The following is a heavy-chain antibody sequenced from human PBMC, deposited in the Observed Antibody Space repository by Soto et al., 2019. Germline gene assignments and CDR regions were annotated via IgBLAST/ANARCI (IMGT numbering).Heavy chain of an antibody. J-gene: IGHJ6*02. V-gene: IGHV3-21*01. D-gene: IGHD6-6*01. CDR1: GFDLTSSR. CDR2: ISGSGKDT. CDR3: ARVHLVAGSAFYCAMDV. Sequence: GSLRLSCVASGFDLTSSRMNWVRQAPGKGLEWVASISGSGKDTFCRHSVKGRFAISRDSAGTSLFLRMDSVKVEDTAVYHCARVHLVAGSAFYCAMDVWGPGTAVTVSS.